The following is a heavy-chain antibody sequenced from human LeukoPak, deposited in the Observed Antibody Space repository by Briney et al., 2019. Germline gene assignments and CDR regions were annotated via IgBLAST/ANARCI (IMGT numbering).Heavy chain of an antibody. CDR1: GFTFSSYG. Sequence: PGRSLRLSCAASGFTFSSYGMHWVRQAPGKGLEWVALISFDGSNQYYADSVKGRFTISRDNSKNTLYLQMNSLRAEDTAVYYCARGRSITLLRGVAMSDGFDIWGQGTMVTVSS. D-gene: IGHD3-10*01. J-gene: IGHJ3*02. CDR3: ARGRSITLLRGVAMSDGFDI. CDR2: ISFDGSNQ. V-gene: IGHV3-30*03.